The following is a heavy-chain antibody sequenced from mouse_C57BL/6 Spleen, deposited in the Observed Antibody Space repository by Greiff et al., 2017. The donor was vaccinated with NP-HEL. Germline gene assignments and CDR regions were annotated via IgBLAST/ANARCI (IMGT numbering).Heavy chain of an antibody. CDR1: GFTFSSYT. CDR3: ARHDRGYYYGSSYRYYAMGD. Sequence: EVQGVESGGGLVKPGGSLKLSCAASGFTFSSYTMSWVRQTPGKRLEWVATISGGGGNTYYPDSVKGRFTISRDNAKNTLYMQMSSLSAADTDLYYCARHDRGYYYGSSYRYYAMGDWGKGTSVTVSS. V-gene: IGHV5-9*01. D-gene: IGHD1-1*01. CDR2: ISGGGGNT. J-gene: IGHJ4*01.